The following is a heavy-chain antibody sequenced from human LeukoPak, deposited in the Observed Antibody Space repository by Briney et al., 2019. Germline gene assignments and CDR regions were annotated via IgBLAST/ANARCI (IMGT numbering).Heavy chain of an antibody. CDR3: AREENCSGGRCYYY. CDR2: INPNSGVT. J-gene: IGHJ4*02. D-gene: IGHD2-15*01. CDR1: GDTFTGYY. Sequence: VASVKVSCKASGDTFTGYYMHWVRQAPGQGLEWVGRINPNSGVTNYAQKLQGRVTMTRDTSIRTAYMELSMLTSDDTAVYCCAREENCSGGRCYYYWGQGTLVTVSS. V-gene: IGHV1-2*06.